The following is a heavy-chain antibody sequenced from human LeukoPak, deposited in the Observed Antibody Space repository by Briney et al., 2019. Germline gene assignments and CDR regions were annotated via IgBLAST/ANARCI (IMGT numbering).Heavy chain of an antibody. CDR2: IKEDGSEK. D-gene: IGHD3-22*01. Sequence: GGSLRLSCAASGFTFSTYWMSWVRQAPGKGLEWVANIKEDGSEKYYMDSVKGRITISRDNAKNSLYLQMNSLRAEDTAVYYCARPAYPRHDSSDYYLEWGQGTLVTVSS. CDR1: GFTFSTYW. J-gene: IGHJ4*02. CDR3: ARPAYPRHDSSDYYLE. V-gene: IGHV3-7*01.